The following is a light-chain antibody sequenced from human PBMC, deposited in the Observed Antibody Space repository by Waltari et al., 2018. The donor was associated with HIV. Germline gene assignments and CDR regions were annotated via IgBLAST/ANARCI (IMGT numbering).Light chain of an antibody. J-gene: IGKJ1*01. CDR2: GAC. Sequence: EIVVTQSPATLSVSPGERATLSCRASQRVSSNLAWYQHKPGQAPWPLFYGACTRATGIPARVSGSGSGTEFSLTITSLQTEDFAVYNCQQYNNWPQATFGQGTKVEIK. V-gene: IGKV3-15*01. CDR1: QRVSSN. CDR3: QQYNNWPQAT.